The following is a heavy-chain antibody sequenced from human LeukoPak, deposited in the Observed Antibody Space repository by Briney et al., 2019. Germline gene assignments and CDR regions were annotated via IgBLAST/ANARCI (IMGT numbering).Heavy chain of an antibody. D-gene: IGHD1-26*01. CDR3: VKSGTWADFDS. CDR1: GFTFRTSW. V-gene: IGHV3-74*01. Sequence: GGSLRLSCAASGFTFRTSWMHWVRQAPGKGLVWVSRINSDGSTTNYADSVKGRFTISRDNSKNTLHLQMSSLRADDTAVYYCVKSGTWADFDSWGQGTLVTVSS. CDR2: INSDGSTT. J-gene: IGHJ4*02.